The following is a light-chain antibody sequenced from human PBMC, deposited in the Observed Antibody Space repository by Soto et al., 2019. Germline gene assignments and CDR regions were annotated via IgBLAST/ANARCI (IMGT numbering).Light chain of an antibody. J-gene: IGLJ3*02. CDR3: SSYTSSSTVV. Sequence: QSVLTQPASVSGSPGQSITLSCTGTSSDIGGYNYVSWHQQHPGKAPKLMIYEVSDRPSGISNRFSGSKSANTASLTISGLQAEDEADYYCSSYTSSSTVVFGGGTKVTVL. V-gene: IGLV2-14*01. CDR2: EVS. CDR1: SSDIGGYNY.